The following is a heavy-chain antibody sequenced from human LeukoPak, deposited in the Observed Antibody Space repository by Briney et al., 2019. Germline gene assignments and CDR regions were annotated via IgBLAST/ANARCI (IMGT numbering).Heavy chain of an antibody. Sequence: GASVKVSCKASGYTFTGYYMHWVRQAPGQGLEWVGWINPNSGGTNYAQKFQGRVTMTRDTSISTAYMELSRLRSDDTAVYYCARDIKYYYDSSGYPIFPDYWGQGTLVTVSS. D-gene: IGHD3-22*01. CDR2: INPNSGGT. J-gene: IGHJ4*02. V-gene: IGHV1-2*02. CDR1: GYTFTGYY. CDR3: ARDIKYYYDSSGYPIFPDY.